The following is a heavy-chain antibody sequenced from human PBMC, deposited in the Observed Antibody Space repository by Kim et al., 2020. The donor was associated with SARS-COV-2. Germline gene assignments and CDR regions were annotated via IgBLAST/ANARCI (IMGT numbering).Heavy chain of an antibody. J-gene: IGHJ4*02. V-gene: IGHV4-59*01. Sequence: NYNPSLKSRVTISVDTSKNQVALKLSSVTAADTAVYYCARVGYGTNAFDYWGQGTLVTVSS. CDR3: ARVGYGTNAFDY. D-gene: IGHD6-13*01.